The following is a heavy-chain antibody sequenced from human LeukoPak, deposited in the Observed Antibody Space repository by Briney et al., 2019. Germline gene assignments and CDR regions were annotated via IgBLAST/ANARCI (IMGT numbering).Heavy chain of an antibody. D-gene: IGHD3-10*01. J-gene: IGHJ4*02. Sequence: GGSLRLSCAALGFTLSNYDMHWVRQAPGKGLEWVAFIWSDGRNRYYVDSVKGRFTISRDNSKNTLYLQMDSLRAEDTAVYYCAKSLSSRGLIIPKTSRYFDYWGQGTLVTVSS. CDR1: GFTLSNYD. CDR2: IWSDGRNR. CDR3: AKSLSSRGLIIPKTSRYFDY. V-gene: IGHV3-30*02.